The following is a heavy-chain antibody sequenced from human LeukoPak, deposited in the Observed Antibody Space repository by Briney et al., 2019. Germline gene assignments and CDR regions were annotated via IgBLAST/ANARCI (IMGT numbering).Heavy chain of an antibody. CDR3: AIMHPYDDGRGYWVQ. D-gene: IGHD3-22*01. J-gene: IGHJ4*02. Sequence: GGSLRLSCAASGFTFSSYAMSWVRQAPGKGLEWVSGISISGGSTSYADSAKGRFTISRDNPRNTLYMETNSLRAEDTALYYCAIMHPYDDGRGYWVQWGQGTLVTVSS. V-gene: IGHV3-23*01. CDR2: ISISGGST. CDR1: GFTFSSYA.